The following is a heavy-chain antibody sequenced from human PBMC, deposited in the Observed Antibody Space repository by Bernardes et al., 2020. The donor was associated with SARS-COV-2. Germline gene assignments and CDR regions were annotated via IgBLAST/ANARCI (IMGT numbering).Heavy chain of an antibody. Sequence: SYTLTLTCTVSGSSVSSGGYYWSWIRQPPGKGLEWVGFIYYNGNTNYNPSLKSRVTISVDTSKNQLSLKLTSVTAADTAVYYCARDVRGGTLDYWGQGTPVTVSS. CDR1: GSSVSSGGYY. CDR3: ARDVRGGTLDY. V-gene: IGHV4-61*08. D-gene: IGHD2-15*01. J-gene: IGHJ4*02. CDR2: IYYNGNT.